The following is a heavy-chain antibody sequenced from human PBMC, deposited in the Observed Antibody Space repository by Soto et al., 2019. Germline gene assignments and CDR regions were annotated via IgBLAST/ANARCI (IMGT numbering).Heavy chain of an antibody. CDR2: ISGSGGST. J-gene: IGHJ3*02. D-gene: IGHD6-19*01. V-gene: IGHV3-23*01. Sequence: GSLRLSCAASGFTFSSYAMSWVRQAPGKGLEWVSAISGSGGSTYYADSVKGRFTISRDNSKNTLYLQMNSLRAEDTAVYYCATEMGVAVAGPPDAFYSWCPGTMV. CDR1: GFTFSSYA. CDR3: ATEMGVAVAGPPDAFYS.